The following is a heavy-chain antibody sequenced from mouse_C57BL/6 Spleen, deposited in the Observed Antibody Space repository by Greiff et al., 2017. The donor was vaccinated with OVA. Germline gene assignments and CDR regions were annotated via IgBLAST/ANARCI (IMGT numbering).Heavy chain of an antibody. J-gene: IGHJ4*01. D-gene: IGHD1-1*01. CDR3: ARSPITTVVEGAMDY. CDR1: GFTFSDYG. CDR2: ISSGSSTI. Sequence: EVQRVESGGGLVKPGGSLKLSCAASGFTFSDYGMHWVRQAPEKGLEWVAYISSGSSTIYYADTVKGRFTISRDNAKNTLFLQMTSLRSEDTAMYYCARSPITTVVEGAMDYWGQGTSVTVSS. V-gene: IGHV5-17*01.